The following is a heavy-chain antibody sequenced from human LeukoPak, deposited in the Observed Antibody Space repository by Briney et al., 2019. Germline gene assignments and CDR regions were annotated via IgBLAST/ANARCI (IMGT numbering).Heavy chain of an antibody. Sequence: GASVKVSCKASGYTFTSYGISWVRQAPGQGLEWKGWISAYNDNTNYAQKLQGRVTMTTDTSTSTAYMELRSLRSDDTAVYYCGTGDTAMAPYWGQGTLVTVSS. D-gene: IGHD5-18*01. CDR3: GTGDTAMAPY. V-gene: IGHV1-18*01. CDR1: GYTFTSYG. J-gene: IGHJ4*02. CDR2: ISAYNDNT.